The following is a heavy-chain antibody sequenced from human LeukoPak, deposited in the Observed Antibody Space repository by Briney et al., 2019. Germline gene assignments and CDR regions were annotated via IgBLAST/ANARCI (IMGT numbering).Heavy chain of an antibody. CDR3: ARADNYYGSGRGGFDY. D-gene: IGHD3-10*01. V-gene: IGHV1-2*02. Sequence: ASVKVSCKASGYTFTGYYMHWVRQAPGQGLEWMGWINPNSGGTNYAQKFQGRVTMTRDASISTAYMELSRLRSDDTAVYYCARADNYYGSGRGGFDYWGQGTLVTVSS. J-gene: IGHJ4*02. CDR2: INPNSGGT. CDR1: GYTFTGYY.